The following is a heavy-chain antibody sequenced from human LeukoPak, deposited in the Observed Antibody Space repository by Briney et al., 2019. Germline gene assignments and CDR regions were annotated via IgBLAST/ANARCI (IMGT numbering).Heavy chain of an antibody. J-gene: IGHJ4*02. CDR2: ISYDGSNK. CDR3: ANGYYFEY. CDR1: GFTFSSYG. V-gene: IGHV3-30*18. Sequence: GGSLRLSCAASGFTFSSYGLHWVRQAPGKGLEWVAVISYDGSNKYYADSVKGRFTISRDNSKNTLYLQMNSLRAEDTAVYYCANGYYFEYWGQGTLVTVSS.